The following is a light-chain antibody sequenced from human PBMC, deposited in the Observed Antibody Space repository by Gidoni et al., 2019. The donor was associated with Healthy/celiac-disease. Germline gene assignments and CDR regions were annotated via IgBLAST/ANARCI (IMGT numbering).Light chain of an antibody. Sequence: DIKMTQSPSSLSASVGDRVTITCQASQDISNYLNWYQQKPGKAPKLLIYDASNLETGVPSRFSGSGSGTDFTFTISSLQPEDIAKYYCQQYDNLPQITFGGGNKVEIK. V-gene: IGKV1-33*01. CDR2: DAS. J-gene: IGKJ4*01. CDR1: QDISNY. CDR3: QQYDNLPQIT.